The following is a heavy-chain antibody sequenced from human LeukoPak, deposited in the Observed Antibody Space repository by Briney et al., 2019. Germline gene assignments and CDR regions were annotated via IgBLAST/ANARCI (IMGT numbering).Heavy chain of an antibody. V-gene: IGHV1-2*02. CDR1: GYTFTGYY. CDR3: ARGNGYYYGSGSYYNSYQYNWFDP. Sequence: ASVKVSCKASGYTFTGYYMHWVRQAPGQGLEWMGWINPNSGGTNYAQKFQGRVTMTRDTSISTAYMELSRLRSDDTAVYYCARGNGYYYGSGSYYNSYQYNWFDPWGQGTLVTVSP. J-gene: IGHJ5*02. D-gene: IGHD3-10*01. CDR2: INPNSGGT.